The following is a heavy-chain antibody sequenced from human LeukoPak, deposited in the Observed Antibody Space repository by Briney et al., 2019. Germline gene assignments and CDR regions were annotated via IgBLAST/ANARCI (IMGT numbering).Heavy chain of an antibody. J-gene: IGHJ4*02. CDR1: GFTFSSYA. Sequence: GSLRLSCAASGFTFSSYAMSWVRQAPGKGLEWVSAISGSGGSTYYADSVKGRFTISRDNSKNTLYLQMNSLRAEDTAVYYCAKDRGSSIAAADSLLFDYWGQGTLVTVSS. D-gene: IGHD6-13*01. V-gene: IGHV3-23*01. CDR2: ISGSGGST. CDR3: AKDRGSSIAAADSLLFDY.